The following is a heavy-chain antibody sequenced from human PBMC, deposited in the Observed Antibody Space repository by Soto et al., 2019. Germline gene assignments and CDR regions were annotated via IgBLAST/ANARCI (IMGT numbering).Heavy chain of an antibody. Sequence: QVQLVQSGAEVKKPESSVKVSCKAPGGTFSTYAISWVRQAPGQGLEWMGGIIPMFGTGNYAQRFQDRVTITADEYTNTVYMELSSLRSEDTAVYFCASGIQLWLRRINNGYSGWGQGTLVTVSS. D-gene: IGHD5-18*01. CDR3: ASGIQLWLRRINNGYSG. V-gene: IGHV1-69*12. J-gene: IGHJ4*02. CDR2: IIPMFGTG. CDR1: GGTFSTYA.